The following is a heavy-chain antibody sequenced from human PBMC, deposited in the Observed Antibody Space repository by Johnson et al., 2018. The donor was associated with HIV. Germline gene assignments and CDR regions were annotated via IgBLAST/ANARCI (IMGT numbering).Heavy chain of an antibody. V-gene: IGHV3-30*03. Sequence: QVQLVESGGGVVQPGRSLRLSCVASGFTFSSYGMHWVRQTPGKGLEWVAIISYDGSNKYYADSVKGRFTISTDNSKNTLYLQMNSLRREDTAVYYCARGVRNSYGYLLGTFDIWGQGTMVTVSS. CDR3: ARGVRNSYGYLLGTFDI. D-gene: IGHD5-18*01. CDR1: GFTFSSYG. CDR2: ISYDGSNK. J-gene: IGHJ3*02.